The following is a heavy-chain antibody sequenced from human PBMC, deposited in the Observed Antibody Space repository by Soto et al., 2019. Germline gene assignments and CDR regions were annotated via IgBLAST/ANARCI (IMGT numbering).Heavy chain of an antibody. D-gene: IGHD2-21*02. V-gene: IGHV1-58*02. J-gene: IGHJ6*02. Sequence: QMQLVQSGPEVKKPGTSVKVSCKASGFTFTSSAMQWVRQARGQRLEWIGWIVVGSGNTNYAQKFQERVTITRDMSTSTAYMELRSLRSEDTAVYYCAADGLYCGGDCYSGGLGYYYYGMDVWGQGTTVTVSS. CDR2: IVVGSGNT. CDR3: AADGLYCGGDCYSGGLGYYYYGMDV. CDR1: GFTFTSSA.